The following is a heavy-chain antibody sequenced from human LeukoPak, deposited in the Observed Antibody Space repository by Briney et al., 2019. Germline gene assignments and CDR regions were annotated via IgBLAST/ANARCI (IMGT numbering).Heavy chain of an antibody. D-gene: IGHD3-10*01. CDR3: ARGTSGDY. CDR2: IYASGST. V-gene: IGHV4-4*07. CDR1: GASMSTYY. J-gene: IGHJ4*02. Sequence: PSETLSLTCTVSGASMSTYYWSWIRQPAGKGLEWIGRIYASGSTDYNPSLRSRVTISLDKSKNQFSLNLNSVTAADTAVYYCARGTSGDYWGQRTLVTVSS.